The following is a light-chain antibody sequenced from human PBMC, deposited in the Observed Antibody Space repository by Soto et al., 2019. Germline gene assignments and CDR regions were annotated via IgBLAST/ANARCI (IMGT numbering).Light chain of an antibody. Sequence: DIHMTQSPSTLSASVGDRVTITCRAVQSISRWLAWYQQKSGKAPKLLIYGASSLERGVPSRFSGSGSGTEFTLTISSLQPDDFATYYCQQYNSYDMWTFGQGTKVDIK. CDR3: QQYNSYDMWT. V-gene: IGKV1-5*01. CDR2: GAS. J-gene: IGKJ1*01. CDR1: QSISRW.